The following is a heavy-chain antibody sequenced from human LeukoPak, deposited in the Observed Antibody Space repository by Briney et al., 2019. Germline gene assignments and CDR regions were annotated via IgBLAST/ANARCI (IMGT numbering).Heavy chain of an antibody. V-gene: IGHV1-2*02. Sequence: ASVKVSCKASGYTFTGYYMHWVRQAPGRGLEWMGWINPNSGGTNYAQKFQGRVTMTRDTSISTAYMELSRLRSDDTAVYYCARDSLSDIVVVPAAMVSSMDVWGKGTTVTVSS. CDR3: ARDSLSDIVVVPAAMVSSMDV. D-gene: IGHD2-2*01. CDR2: INPNSGGT. CDR1: GYTFTGYY. J-gene: IGHJ6*03.